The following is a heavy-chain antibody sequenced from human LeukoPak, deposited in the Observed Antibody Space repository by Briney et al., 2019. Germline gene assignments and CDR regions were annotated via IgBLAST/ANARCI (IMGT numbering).Heavy chain of an antibody. CDR1: GFTFSSYG. CDR3: ARDQTIFGVVISYGMDV. D-gene: IGHD3-3*01. J-gene: IGHJ6*02. Sequence: EGSLRLSCAASGFTFSSYGMHWVRQAPGKGLEWVAVIWYDGSNKYYADSVKGRFTISRDNSKNTLYLQMNSLRAEDTAVYYCARDQTIFGVVISYGMDVWGQGTTVTVSS. V-gene: IGHV3-33*01. CDR2: IWYDGSNK.